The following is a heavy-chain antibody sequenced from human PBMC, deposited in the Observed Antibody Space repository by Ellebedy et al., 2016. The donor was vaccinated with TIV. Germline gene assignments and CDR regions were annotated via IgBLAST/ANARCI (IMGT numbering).Heavy chain of an antibody. CDR2: LTGSGDNT. J-gene: IGHJ3*01. CDR1: GLTFSSHA. V-gene: IGHV3-23*01. Sequence: GESLKISCAASGLTFSSHAMSWVRQAPGQGLEWVSSLTGSGDNTYYADSVKGRFTISRDNSKTTLYLKMISLRAEDTAVYYCARDPVGVGPAFDVWGQGTVVTVSS. D-gene: IGHD4-23*01. CDR3: ARDPVGVGPAFDV.